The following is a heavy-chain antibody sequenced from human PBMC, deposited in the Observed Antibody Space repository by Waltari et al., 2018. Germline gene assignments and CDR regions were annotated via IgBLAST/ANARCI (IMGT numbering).Heavy chain of an antibody. Sequence: QVQLQQWGAGLLKPSEPLSLTCAVYGGSFSGYYWSWLRQPPGKGLEWIGEINHSGSTNYNPSLKSLVTISVDTSKNQFSLKLSSVTAADTAVYYCAGFYGSGSYYSGFDYWGQGTLVTVSS. D-gene: IGHD3-10*01. CDR2: INHSGST. CDR1: GGSFSGYY. J-gene: IGHJ4*02. CDR3: AGFYGSGSYYSGFDY. V-gene: IGHV4-34*01.